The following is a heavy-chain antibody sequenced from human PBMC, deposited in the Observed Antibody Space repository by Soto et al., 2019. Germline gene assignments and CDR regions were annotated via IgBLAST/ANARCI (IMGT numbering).Heavy chain of an antibody. D-gene: IGHD3-10*01. CDR3: ASMGYHYGSGSYPLAY. Sequence: QVQLQESGPGLVKPSETLSLTCTVSGGSISSYYWTWIRQPPGKGLEWIGFIYNSGSTHYNPSLRSRVTISVDTSKSQFSLKLRSVTAADTAVYYCASMGYHYGSGSYPLAYWGQGTLVTVSS. J-gene: IGHJ4*02. CDR2: IYNSGST. V-gene: IGHV4-59*08. CDR1: GGSISSYY.